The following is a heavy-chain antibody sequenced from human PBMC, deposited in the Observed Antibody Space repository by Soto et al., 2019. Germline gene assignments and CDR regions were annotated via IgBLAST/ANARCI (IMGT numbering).Heavy chain of an antibody. Sequence: GRSLTLSCAASGFTFSSYNMNWVRQAPGKGLEWVSSISSSISYIYYADSVKGRFTISRDNAKNSLYLQMNSLRAEDTAVYYCARSAGDYYGMDVWGQGTTVTVSS. CDR3: ARSAGDYYGMDV. D-gene: IGHD3-10*01. CDR1: GFTFSSYN. J-gene: IGHJ6*02. CDR2: ISSSISYI. V-gene: IGHV3-21*01.